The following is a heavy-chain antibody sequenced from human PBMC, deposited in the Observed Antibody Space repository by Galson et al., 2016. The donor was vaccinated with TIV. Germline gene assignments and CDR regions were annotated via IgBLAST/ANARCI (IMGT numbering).Heavy chain of an antibody. CDR2: SNWNSGDI. V-gene: IGHV3-9*01. CDR3: AKERAGYYYAMDV. CDR1: GFTFQNYA. Sequence: SLRLSCAASGFTFQNYAMHWVRQAPGKGLEWVSGSNWNSGDINYADSVKGRFTSSRDDAKKFVYLQMNRLRAEDTALYFCAKERAGYYYAMDVWGQGTPVTVSS. J-gene: IGHJ6*02.